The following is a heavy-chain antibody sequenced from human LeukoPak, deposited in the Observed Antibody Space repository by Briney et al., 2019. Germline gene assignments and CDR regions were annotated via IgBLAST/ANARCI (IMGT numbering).Heavy chain of an antibody. CDR2: INISGST. Sequence: PSETLSLTCAVYGGSFSGYYWSWIRQPPGKGLEWIGEINISGSTNYNPSLKSRVAMSIDTSKKQFSLNLTSVTAADTAVYYCARVRYGSGSYHFFDYWGQGILVTVSS. V-gene: IGHV4-34*01. D-gene: IGHD3-10*01. J-gene: IGHJ4*02. CDR3: ARVRYGSGSYHFFDY. CDR1: GGSFSGYY.